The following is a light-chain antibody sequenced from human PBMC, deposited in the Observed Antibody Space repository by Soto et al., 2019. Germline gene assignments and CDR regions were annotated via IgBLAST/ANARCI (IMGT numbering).Light chain of an antibody. CDR2: GAS. CDR3: QQYTKWPR. Sequence: EIVMTQSPATLSVSPGERATLSCRASQSVGSNLAWYQQKPGQAHRLLIYGASTRANGIPAGFSGTGSGTEFTLTISSLQSEDFALYYGQQYTKWPRFGPGTKVDIK. V-gene: IGKV3-15*01. CDR1: QSVGSN. J-gene: IGKJ3*01.